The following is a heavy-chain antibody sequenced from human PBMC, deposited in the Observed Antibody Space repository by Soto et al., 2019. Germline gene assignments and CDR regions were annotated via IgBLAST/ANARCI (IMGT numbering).Heavy chain of an antibody. D-gene: IGHD4-17*01. CDR3: AGTTVTTGGFDY. CDR2: LYYSGAT. J-gene: IGHJ4*02. V-gene: IGHV4-30-4*01. CDR1: GGSISSGDYC. Sequence: QVQLQESGPGLVKPSQTLSLTCTVSGGSISSGDYCWDWIRQPPGKGLEWIAYLYYSGATYYNPSPKRRVTISVDTSKNHFSLRLSSVTAADTAVYYCAGTTVTTGGFDYWGQGTLVTVSS.